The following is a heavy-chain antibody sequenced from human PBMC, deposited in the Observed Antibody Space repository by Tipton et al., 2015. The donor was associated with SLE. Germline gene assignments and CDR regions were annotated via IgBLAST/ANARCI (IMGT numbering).Heavy chain of an antibody. CDR3: ARGRGYGDPEYFQH. V-gene: IGHV4-59*01. CDR2: IYYSGST. CDR1: GGSISSYY. Sequence: TLSLTCTVSGGSISSYYWSWIRQPAGKGLEWIGYIYYSGSTNYNPSLKSRVTISVGTSKNQFSLKLSSVTAADTAVYYCARGRGYGDPEYFQHWGQGTLVTVSS. D-gene: IGHD4-17*01. J-gene: IGHJ1*01.